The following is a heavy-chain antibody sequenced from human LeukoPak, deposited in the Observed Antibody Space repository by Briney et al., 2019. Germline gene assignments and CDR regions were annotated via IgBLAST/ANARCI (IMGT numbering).Heavy chain of an antibody. D-gene: IGHD3-3*01. CDR2: INTRTDGATT. J-gene: IGHJ4*02. V-gene: IGHV3-15*01. CDR3: TTEFWYYFNN. Sequence: GGSLRLSCAASGFTFSSYSMNWVRQAPGQGLEWVGRINTRTDGATTTYAAPVKGRFTISRDDSKSTLYLEMNSLKTEDTAVYYCTTEFWYYFNNWGQGTLVTVSS. CDR1: GFTFSSYS.